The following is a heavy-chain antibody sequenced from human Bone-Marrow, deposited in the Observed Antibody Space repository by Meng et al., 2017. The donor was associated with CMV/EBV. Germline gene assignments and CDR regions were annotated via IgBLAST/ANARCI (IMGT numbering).Heavy chain of an antibody. Sequence: SQTLSLTCAISGDSVSSNNAAWNWIRQSPSGGLEWLGRTYYRSQWHIEYAVSLRGRITINPDTSKNLFSLQLNSMTPEDTALYYCGGDFWGSPGGYWGPGHQVNGYS. CDR2: TYYRSQWHI. V-gene: IGHV6-1*01. CDR3: GGDFWGSPGGY. J-gene: IGHJ4*02. CDR1: GDSVSSNNAA. D-gene: IGHD3-16*01.